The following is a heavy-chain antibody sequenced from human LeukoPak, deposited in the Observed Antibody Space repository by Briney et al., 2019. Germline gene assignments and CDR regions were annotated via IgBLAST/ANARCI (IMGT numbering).Heavy chain of an antibody. D-gene: IGHD1-1*01. CDR3: ASLWVWNRDDY. J-gene: IGHJ4*02. CDR1: GYTFTIYA. CDR2: INAGNGNT. Sequence: ASVTVSCKSSGYTFTIYAMHWVRQAPGQRLEWMGWINAGNGNTKYSQEFQGRVTITRDTSASTAYMELSSLSSEDTAVYYCASLWVWNRDDYWGQGTLVTVSS. V-gene: IGHV1-3*03.